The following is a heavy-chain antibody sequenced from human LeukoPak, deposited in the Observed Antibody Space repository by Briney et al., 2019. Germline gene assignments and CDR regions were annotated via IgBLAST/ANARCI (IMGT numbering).Heavy chain of an antibody. CDR1: GGSFSNYY. Sequence: SETLSLTCAVYGGSFSNYYWSWIRQPPGKGLEWIGEIDHSGSTNYNPFLKSRLTISVDTSKKQFSLKLSSVTAADTAVYYCARAPVRVAAVGKYFDYWGQGTLVTVSS. CDR2: IDHSGST. CDR3: ARAPVRVAAVGKYFDY. V-gene: IGHV4-34*01. D-gene: IGHD6-13*01. J-gene: IGHJ4*02.